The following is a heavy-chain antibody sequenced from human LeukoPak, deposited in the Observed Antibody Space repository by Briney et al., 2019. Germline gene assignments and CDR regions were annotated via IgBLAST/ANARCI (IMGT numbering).Heavy chain of an antibody. CDR3: ARADRDGYNSYYFDY. J-gene: IGHJ4*02. Sequence: GGSLRLSCAASGFTVSSNYMSWVRQAPGKGLEWVSVIYSGGSTYYADSVKGRFTISRDNSKNTLYLQMNSLRAEDTAVYYCARADRDGYNSYYFDYWGQGTLVTVSS. CDR1: GFTVSSNY. CDR2: IYSGGST. V-gene: IGHV3-66*01. D-gene: IGHD5-24*01.